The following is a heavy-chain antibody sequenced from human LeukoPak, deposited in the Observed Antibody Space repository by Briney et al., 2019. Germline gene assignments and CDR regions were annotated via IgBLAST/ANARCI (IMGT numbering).Heavy chain of an antibody. CDR1: GGSISSYY. CDR3: AKDGTTTRYSSSSDYYYYYYMDV. D-gene: IGHD6-13*01. Sequence: PSETLSLTCTVSGGSISSYYWSWIRQPAGKGLEWIGRIYTSGSTNYNPSLKSRVTMSVDTSKNQFSLKLSSVTAADTAVYYCAKDGTTTRYSSSSDYYYYYYMDVWGKGTTVTVSS. CDR2: IYTSGST. J-gene: IGHJ6*03. V-gene: IGHV4-4*07.